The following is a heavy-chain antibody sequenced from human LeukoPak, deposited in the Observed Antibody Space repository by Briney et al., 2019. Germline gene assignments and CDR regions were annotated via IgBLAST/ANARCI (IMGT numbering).Heavy chain of an antibody. CDR1: GGSFSGYY. V-gene: IGHV4-34*01. J-gene: IGHJ6*02. CDR3: ARSGSLYYYYGMDV. Sequence: SETLSLTCAVYGGSFSGYYWSWIRQPPGKGLEWIGEINHSGSTNYNPSLKSRVTISVDTSKNQFSLKLSSVTAADTAVYYCARSGSLYYYYGMDVWGQGTTVTVSS. D-gene: IGHD1-26*01. CDR2: INHSGST.